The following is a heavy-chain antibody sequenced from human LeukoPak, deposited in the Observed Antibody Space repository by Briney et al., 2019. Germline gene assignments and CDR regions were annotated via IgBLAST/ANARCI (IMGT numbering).Heavy chain of an antibody. CDR2: IYYSGST. CDR1: YGLMRGCY. Sequence: SETLSLTCSDLYGLMRGCYWSGLRQAPGKGLEWIGNIYYSGSTNYNPSLKSRVTISVDTCKNQFSLNLSSVTAAHTAVYYCARHRSLESTTCPLDYWGRGTLVTVSS. D-gene: IGHD1-1*01. J-gene: IGHJ4*02. V-gene: IGHV4-59*08. CDR3: ARHRSLESTTCPLDY.